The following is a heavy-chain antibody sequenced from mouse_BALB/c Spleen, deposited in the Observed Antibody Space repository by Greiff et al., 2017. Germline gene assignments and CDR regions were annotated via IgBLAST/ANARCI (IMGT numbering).Heavy chain of an antibody. D-gene: IGHD2-14*01. CDR3: ARSDRYDWFAY. V-gene: IGHV5-17*02. CDR1: GFTFSSFG. J-gene: IGHJ3*01. CDR2: ISSGSSTI. Sequence: DVKLVESGGGLVQPGGSRKLSCAASGFTFSSFGMHWVRQAPEKGLEWVAYISSGSSTIYYADTVKGRFTISRDNPKNTLFLQMTSLRSEDTAMYYCARSDRYDWFAYWGQGTLVTVSA.